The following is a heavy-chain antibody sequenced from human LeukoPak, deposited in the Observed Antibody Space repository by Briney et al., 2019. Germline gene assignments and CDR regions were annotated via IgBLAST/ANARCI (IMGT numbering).Heavy chain of an antibody. CDR3: ARRYCSSTSGSHFDY. D-gene: IGHD2-2*01. CDR1: GFTFSSYA. CDR2: ISSDGGSA. J-gene: IGHJ4*02. Sequence: PGGSLRLSCAASGFTFSSYAMHWVRQAPGKGLEYVSAISSDGGSAYYANSVKGRFTISRDNSKNTLYLQMGSLRAEDMAVYYCARRYCSSTSGSHFDYWGQGTLVTVSS. V-gene: IGHV3-64*01.